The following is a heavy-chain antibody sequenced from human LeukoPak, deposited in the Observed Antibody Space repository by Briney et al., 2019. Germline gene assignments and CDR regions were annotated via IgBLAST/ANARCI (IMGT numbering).Heavy chain of an antibody. D-gene: IGHD5-18*01. CDR1: GYSITSGYY. CDR2: IFHNGST. J-gene: IGHJ5*02. CDR3: ARTSSVDTALVGVHWFDP. V-gene: IGHV4-38-2*01. Sequence: PSETLSLTCAVSGYSITSGYYWAWIRQPPGKGLEWIGSIFHNGSTYLNPSLRSRVTISLNTSKNHFSLILSSMTAADTAVYYCARTSSVDTALVGVHWFDPWGQGTLVTVSS.